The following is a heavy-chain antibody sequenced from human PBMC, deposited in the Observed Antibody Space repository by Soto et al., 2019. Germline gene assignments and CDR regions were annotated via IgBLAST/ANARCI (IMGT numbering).Heavy chain of an antibody. Sequence: SETLSLTCTVYGGSIRSYYWSWIRQPPGKGLEWIGYIYYSGSTNYNPSLKSRVTISVDTSKNQFSLKLNSMTAADTVLYYCARHNYGSGSTYFDYWGQGTLVTVSS. CDR3: ARHNYGSGSTYFDY. J-gene: IGHJ4*02. V-gene: IGHV4-59*08. CDR2: IYYSGST. D-gene: IGHD3-10*01. CDR1: GGSIRSYY.